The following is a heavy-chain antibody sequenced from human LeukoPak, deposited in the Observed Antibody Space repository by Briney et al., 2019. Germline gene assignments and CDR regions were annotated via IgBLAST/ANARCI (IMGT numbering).Heavy chain of an antibody. J-gene: IGHJ4*02. D-gene: IGHD3-22*01. V-gene: IGHV3-21*01. CDR3: VRLRRNSDTSGYYYYYDF. Sequence: GGSLRLSCAASGYTFSSFSISWVRQAPGKGLEWVSSISVRSNYIYYADSVRGRFTISRDDARDSLYLQMNSLRAEDTAVYYCVRLRRNSDTSGYYYYYDFWGQGTLVTVSS. CDR2: ISVRSNYI. CDR1: GYTFSSFS.